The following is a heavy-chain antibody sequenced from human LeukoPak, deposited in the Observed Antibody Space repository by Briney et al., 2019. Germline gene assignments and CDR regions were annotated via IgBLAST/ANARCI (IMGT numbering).Heavy chain of an antibody. CDR2: ITGSGDTT. Sequence: GGSLRLSCAASGFIFTNYAMSWVRLAPGKGLEWVAAITGSGDTTYYAESVKGRFTISRDNAKNTVYLQMKSLTVEDTGVYYCARSIDLTGGGVDVWGRGTTVTVSS. CDR3: ARSIDLTGGGVDV. V-gene: IGHV3-23*01. J-gene: IGHJ6*02. D-gene: IGHD3-9*01. CDR1: GFIFTNYA.